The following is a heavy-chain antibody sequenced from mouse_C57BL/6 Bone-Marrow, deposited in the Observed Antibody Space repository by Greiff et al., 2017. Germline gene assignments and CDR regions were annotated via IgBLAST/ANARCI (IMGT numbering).Heavy chain of an antibody. CDR1: GYTFTSYW. J-gene: IGHJ2*01. CDR3: ARKETFVTGVFDY. Sequence: QVQLQQPGAELVKPGASVKMSCKASGYTFTSYWITWVKQRPGQGLEWIGDIYPGSGSTNYNEKFKSKATLTVDTSSSTAYMQLSSLTSEDSAVYYCARKETFVTGVFDYWGQGTTLTVSS. D-gene: IGHD3-1*01. V-gene: IGHV1-55*01. CDR2: IYPGSGST.